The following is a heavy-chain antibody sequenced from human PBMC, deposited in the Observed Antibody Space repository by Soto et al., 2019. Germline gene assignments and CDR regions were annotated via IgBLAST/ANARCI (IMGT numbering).Heavy chain of an antibody. D-gene: IGHD6-13*01. Sequence: GGSLRLSCAASGFTFDDYTMHWVRQAPGKGLEWVSLISWDGGSTYYADSVKGRFTISRDNSKNSLYLQMNSLRTEDTALYYCAKDGARGSSWLDYWGQGTLVTVSS. CDR2: ISWDGGST. CDR3: AKDGARGSSWLDY. V-gene: IGHV3-43*01. J-gene: IGHJ4*02. CDR1: GFTFDDYT.